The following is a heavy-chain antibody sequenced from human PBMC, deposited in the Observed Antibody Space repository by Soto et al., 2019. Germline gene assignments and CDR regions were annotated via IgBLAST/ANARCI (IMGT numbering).Heavy chain of an antibody. CDR2: IDPSDSYT. CDR3: ARHGSISSPYYYYYGMDV. Sequence: GESLKISCKGSGYSFTSYWISWVRQMPGKGLEWMGRIDPSDSYTNYSPSFQGHVTISADKSISTAYLQWSSLKASDTAMYYCARHGSISSPYYYYYGMDVWGQGTTVTVSS. J-gene: IGHJ6*02. CDR1: GYSFTSYW. D-gene: IGHD3-3*02. V-gene: IGHV5-10-1*01.